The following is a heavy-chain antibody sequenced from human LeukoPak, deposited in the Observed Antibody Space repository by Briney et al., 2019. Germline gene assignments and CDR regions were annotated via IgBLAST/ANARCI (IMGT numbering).Heavy chain of an antibody. V-gene: IGHV4-30-4*01. J-gene: IGHJ4*02. CDR3: ARRVRDIVLDY. CDR2: IYYSGST. D-gene: IGHD2-8*02. Sequence: KPSETLSLTCTVSGGSISSGDYYWSWIRQPPGKGLEWIGYIYYSGSTYYNPSLKSQVTISVDTSKNQFSLKLSSVTAADTAVYYCARRVRDIVLDYWGQGTLVTVSS. CDR1: GGSISSGDYY.